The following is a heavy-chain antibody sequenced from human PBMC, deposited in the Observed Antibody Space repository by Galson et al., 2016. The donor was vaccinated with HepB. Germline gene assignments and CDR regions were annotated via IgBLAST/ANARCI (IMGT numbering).Heavy chain of an antibody. D-gene: IGHD2-8*01. CDR3: ARGLLGYCTNGVERCRLPTPYYMDV. Sequence: SVKVSCKASGYTFTDYYMHWVRQAPGQGLEWMAWINPKNGGTDYARKFQGRVTMTRDTSIRTAYMELSRLRSDDTALYYCARGLLGYCTNGVERCRLPTPYYMDVWGKGTTVTVSS. CDR2: INPKNGGT. V-gene: IGHV1-2*02. CDR1: GYTFTDYY. J-gene: IGHJ6*03.